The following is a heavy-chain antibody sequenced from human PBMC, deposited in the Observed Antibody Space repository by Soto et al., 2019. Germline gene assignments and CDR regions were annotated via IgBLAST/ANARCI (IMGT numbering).Heavy chain of an antibody. V-gene: IGHV3-30*03. CDR2: SSYDGREA. CDR1: DFDFSSYG. Sequence: AGGSLRLSCAASDFDFSSYGIHWVRQAPGKGLEWVAASSYDGREAFYADSAKGRFTVSKEMSKNTAFLQMSALRHEDTAVYFCARDSGWPILNVDNWGQGTPVTVSS. CDR3: ARDSGWPILNVDN. D-gene: IGHD3-10*01. J-gene: IGHJ4*02.